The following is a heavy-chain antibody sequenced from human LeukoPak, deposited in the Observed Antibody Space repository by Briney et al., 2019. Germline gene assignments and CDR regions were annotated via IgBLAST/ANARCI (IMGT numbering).Heavy chain of an antibody. J-gene: IGHJ5*02. CDR2: LSYSGST. CDR1: GGSISSGSYY. V-gene: IGHV4-61*10. CDR3: ARATLDPELWFEP. Sequence: PSETLSLTCTVSGGSISSGSYYWSWIRQPAGKGLEWIGYLSYSGSTYYNPSLKSRVTISIDTSRNQFSLKLSSVTAADTAVYYCARATLDPELWFEPWGQGTLVTVSS. D-gene: IGHD1-14*01.